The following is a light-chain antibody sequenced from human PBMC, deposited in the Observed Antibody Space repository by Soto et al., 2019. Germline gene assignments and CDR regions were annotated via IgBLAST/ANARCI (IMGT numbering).Light chain of an antibody. Sequence: QPVVTQPASVSGSPGQSITIFCTGTSSDVGGYNYVSWYQQRPGKPPKLMIYDVTNRPSGVSNRFSGSKSGSTASLTISGLQAEDEGDYYCSSYTNRNTVVFGGGTKLTVL. CDR1: SSDVGGYNY. J-gene: IGLJ3*02. CDR3: SSYTNRNTVV. CDR2: DVT. V-gene: IGLV2-14*03.